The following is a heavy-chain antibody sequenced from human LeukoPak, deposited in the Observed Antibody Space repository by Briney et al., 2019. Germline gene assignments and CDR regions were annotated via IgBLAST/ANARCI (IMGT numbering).Heavy chain of an antibody. J-gene: IGHJ4*02. Sequence: GGSLRLSCAASGFTFGSYWMSWVRQAPGKGLEWVANIKQDGSEKYYVDSVKGRFTISRDNAKNSLYLQMNSLRAEDTAVYYCARVTGTIWFGELGFDYWGQGTLVTVSS. CDR3: ARVTGTIWFGELGFDY. V-gene: IGHV3-7*01. CDR1: GFTFGSYW. CDR2: IKQDGSEK. D-gene: IGHD3-10*01.